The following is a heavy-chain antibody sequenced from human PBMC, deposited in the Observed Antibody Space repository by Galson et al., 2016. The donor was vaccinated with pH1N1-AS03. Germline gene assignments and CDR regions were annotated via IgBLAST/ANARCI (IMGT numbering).Heavy chain of an antibody. CDR2: IYTGGDT. Sequence: SLRLSCAVSGLSVAKNYMSWVRQAPGKGLEWVSSIYTGGDTFYTDSVRGRFTISRDDSKNTLYLQMISLRAADTAMYYCARVDSSTYSDGWVPFNYWGQGTLVTVSS. CDR3: ARVDSSTYSDGWVPFNY. D-gene: IGHD5-24*01. J-gene: IGHJ4*02. V-gene: IGHV3-53*01. CDR1: GLSVAKNY.